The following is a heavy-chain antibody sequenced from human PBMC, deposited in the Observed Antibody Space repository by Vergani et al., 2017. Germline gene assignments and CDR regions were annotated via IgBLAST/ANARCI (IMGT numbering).Heavy chain of an antibody. D-gene: IGHD4-23*01. V-gene: IGHV3-21*01. CDR2: ISSSSSYI. CDR1: GFTFSSYS. CDR3: ARPYYGGTGAFDI. J-gene: IGHJ3*02. Sequence: EVQLVESGGGLVKPGGSLRLSCAASGFTFSSYSMNWVRQAPGKGLECVSSISSSSSYIYYADSVKGRFTISRDNAKNSLYLQMNSLRAEDTAVYYCARPYYGGTGAFDIWGQGTMVTVSS.